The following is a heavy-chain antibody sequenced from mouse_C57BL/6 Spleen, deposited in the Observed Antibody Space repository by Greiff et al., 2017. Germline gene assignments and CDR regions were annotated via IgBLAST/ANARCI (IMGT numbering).Heavy chain of an antibody. J-gene: IGHJ3*01. CDR3: TYGSSYAWFAY. V-gene: IGHV1-15*01. Sequence: QVQLKQSGAELVRPGASVTLSCKASGYTFTDYEMHWVKQTPVHGLEWIGAIDPETGGTAYNQKFKGKAILTADKSSSTAYMELRSLTSEDSAVYYCTYGSSYAWFAYWGQGTLVTVSA. CDR2: IDPETGGT. D-gene: IGHD1-1*01. CDR1: GYTFTDYE.